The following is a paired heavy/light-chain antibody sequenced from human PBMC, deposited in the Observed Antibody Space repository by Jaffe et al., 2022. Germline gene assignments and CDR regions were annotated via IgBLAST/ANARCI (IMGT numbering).Light chain of an antibody. J-gene: IGKJ5*01. CDR2: WAS. CDR1: QSLLSSSNNKNY. V-gene: IGKV4-1*01. CDR3: QQYYDAPIT. Sequence: DIVMTQSPDSLAVSLGERATVNCKSSQSLLSSSNNKNYLAWHQQKPGQPPKRLISWASTRESGVPDRFSGSGSGTDFTLTISGLQAEDVAVYYCQQYYDAPITFGQGTRLEIK.
Heavy chain of an antibody. D-gene: IGHD3-22*01. V-gene: IGHV5-51*03. CDR1: GYSFTNSW. J-gene: IGHJ4*02. CDR3: AGVSGYLFDY. Sequence: EVQLVQSGAEVKKPGESLKISCKGSGYSFTNSWIGWVRQMPGKGLEWMGIMHLSDSHTTYSPSFQGQVTISADKSISTAYLQWSSLQASDTAMYYCAGVSGYLFDYWGQGTLVTVSS. CDR2: MHLSDSHT.